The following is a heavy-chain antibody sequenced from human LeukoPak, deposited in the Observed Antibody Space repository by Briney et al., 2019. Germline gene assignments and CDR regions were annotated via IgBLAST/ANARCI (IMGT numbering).Heavy chain of an antibody. Sequence: ASVKVSCKASGYTFTNYDINWVRQATGQGLEWMGWMNPNSGNTGYAQKFQGRVTITRDTSIGTAYMELSSLRSEDTAVYYCAPRGVVALWGFDPWGQGTLVTVSS. CDR1: GYTFTNYD. CDR3: APRGVVALWGFDP. J-gene: IGHJ5*02. V-gene: IGHV1-8*03. D-gene: IGHD3-3*01. CDR2: MNPNSGNT.